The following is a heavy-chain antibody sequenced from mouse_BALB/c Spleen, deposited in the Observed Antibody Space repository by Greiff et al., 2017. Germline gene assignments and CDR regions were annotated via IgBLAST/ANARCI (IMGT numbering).Heavy chain of an antibody. Sequence: EVMLVESGGGLVKPGGSLKLSCAASGFTFSDYYMYWVRQTPEKRLEWVATISDGGSYTYYPDSVKGRFTISRDNAKNNLYLQMSSLKSEDTAMYYCARAGGYDEDAMDYWGQGTSVTVSS. J-gene: IGHJ4*01. D-gene: IGHD2-14*01. V-gene: IGHV5-4*02. CDR2: ISDGGSYT. CDR3: ARAGGYDEDAMDY. CDR1: GFTFSDYY.